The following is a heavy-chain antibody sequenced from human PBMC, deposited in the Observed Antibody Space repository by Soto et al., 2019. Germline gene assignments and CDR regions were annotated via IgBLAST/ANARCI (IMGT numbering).Heavy chain of an antibody. V-gene: IGHV3-30*18. CDR2: ISYDGSNK. J-gene: IGHJ3*02. CDR3: AKEWGYIGYCTNGVCYYSAFDI. D-gene: IGHD2-8*01. CDR1: GFTFSSYG. Sequence: GGSLRLSCAASGFTFSSYGMHWVRQAPGKGLEWVAVISYDGSNKYYADSVKGRFTISRDNSKNTLYLQMNSLRAEDTAVYYYAKEWGYIGYCTNGVCYYSAFDIWGQGTRVTVS.